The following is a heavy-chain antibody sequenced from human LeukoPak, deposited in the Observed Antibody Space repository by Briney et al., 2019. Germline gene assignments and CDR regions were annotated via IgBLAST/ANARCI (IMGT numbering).Heavy chain of an antibody. D-gene: IGHD3-22*01. Sequence: ASVNVSCKASGYTFTSYGISWVRQAPGQGLEWMGWISAYNGNTNYAQKLQGRVTMTTDTSTSTAYMELRSLRSDDTAVYYCARDSCEDYYDSSGYYSFFDYGGQGTLVTVSS. V-gene: IGHV1-18*01. CDR3: ARDSCEDYYDSSGYYSFFDY. CDR2: ISAYNGNT. J-gene: IGHJ4*02. CDR1: GYTFTSYG.